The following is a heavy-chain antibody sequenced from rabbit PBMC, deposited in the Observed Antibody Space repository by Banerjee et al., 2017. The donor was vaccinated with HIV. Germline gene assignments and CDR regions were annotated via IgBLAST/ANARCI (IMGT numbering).Heavy chain of an antibody. CDR2: IYAGSGSA. Sequence: QSLEESGGDLVKPGASLTLTCTASGFDLSSYYYMCWVRQAPGKGLEWIGCIYAGSGSAYYASWVKSRFTITRSTSLNTVTLQLNSLTAADTATYFCTTSGMDLWGPGTLVTVS. CDR3: TTSGMDL. CDR1: GFDLSSYYY. V-gene: IGHV1S43*01. J-gene: IGHJ6*01.